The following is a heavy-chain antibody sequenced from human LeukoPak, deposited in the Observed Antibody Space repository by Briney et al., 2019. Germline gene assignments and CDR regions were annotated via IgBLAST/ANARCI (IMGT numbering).Heavy chain of an antibody. Sequence: ASVKVSCKASGYTFNSYALDWVRQAPGQGLEWMGWINTNTGNPTYAQGFTGRFVFSLDTSVSTAYLEISSLKAEDTAVYYCARLSYYDFWSGYPGAFDIWGQGTMVTVSS. CDR2: INTNTGNP. D-gene: IGHD3-3*01. CDR3: ARLSYYDFWSGYPGAFDI. J-gene: IGHJ3*02. V-gene: IGHV7-4-1*02. CDR1: GYTFNSYA.